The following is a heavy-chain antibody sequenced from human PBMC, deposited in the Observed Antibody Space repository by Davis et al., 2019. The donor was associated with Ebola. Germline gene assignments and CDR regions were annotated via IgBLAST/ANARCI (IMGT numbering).Heavy chain of an antibody. CDR3: ASGSSSSWYRVSYFDY. V-gene: IGHV3-21*01. Sequence: GESLKISCAASGFTFSSYSMNWVRQAPGKGLEWVSSISSSSSYIYYADSVKGRFTISRDNAKNTLYLQMNSLRAEDTAVYYCASGSSSSWYRVSYFDYWGQGTLVTVSS. CDR2: ISSSSSYI. CDR1: GFTFSSYS. D-gene: IGHD6-13*01. J-gene: IGHJ4*02.